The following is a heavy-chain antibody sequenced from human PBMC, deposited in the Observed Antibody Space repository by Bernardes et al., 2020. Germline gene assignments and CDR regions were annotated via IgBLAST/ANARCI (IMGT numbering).Heavy chain of an antibody. CDR1: GFTFSSYD. CDR3: ARGKWELDC. Sequence: GYLRPSCAASGFTFSSYDMHWVRPATGKGLEWVSAIGTAGDTYYPGSMKGRFTISRENAKNSLYLQMNSLRAGDTAVYYCARGKWELDCWGQGTLVTVSS. D-gene: IGHD1-26*01. CDR2: IGTAGDT. V-gene: IGHV3-13*01. J-gene: IGHJ4*02.